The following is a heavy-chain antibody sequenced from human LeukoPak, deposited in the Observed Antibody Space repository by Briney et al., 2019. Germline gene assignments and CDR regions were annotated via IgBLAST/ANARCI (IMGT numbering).Heavy chain of an antibody. Sequence: AASVTVSCRASGYTFTSYDINWVRQAAGQGLEWMGWMNPNSGNTGYAQKFQGRVTMTRNTSISTAYMELSSLRSEDTAVYYCKGGGAEGDYWGQGTLVTVSS. CDR2: MNPNSGNT. CDR3: KGGGAEGDY. D-gene: IGHD1-26*01. J-gene: IGHJ4*02. V-gene: IGHV1-8*01. CDR1: GYTFTSYD.